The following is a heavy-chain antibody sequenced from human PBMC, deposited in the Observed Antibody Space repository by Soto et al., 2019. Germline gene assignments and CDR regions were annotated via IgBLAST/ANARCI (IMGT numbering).Heavy chain of an antibody. CDR1: GFTFSSYA. V-gene: IGHV3-64D*08. J-gene: IGHJ3*02. CDR2: ISSNGGST. CDR3: VKDRGFDILTGYSHAFDI. D-gene: IGHD3-9*01. Sequence: EVQLVESGGGLVQPGGSLRLSCSASGFTFSSYAMHWVRQAPGKGLEYVSAISSNGGSTYYADSVKGRFTISRDNSKNTLYLQMCSLRAKDTAVYYCVKDRGFDILTGYSHAFDIWGQGTMVTVSS.